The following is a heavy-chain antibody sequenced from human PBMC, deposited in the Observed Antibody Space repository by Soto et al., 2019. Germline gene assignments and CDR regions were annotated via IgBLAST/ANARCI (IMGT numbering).Heavy chain of an antibody. CDR1: GFTFSMYA. CDR3: AKDRMDHNSGWDPFDI. D-gene: IGHD1-20*01. V-gene: IGHV3-23*01. Sequence: EAHMLESGGGLGQPGGSLRLSCAASGFTFSMYAMSWVRQAPGKGLEWVSSIGGGGADTYDADAVKGRFTISRDNSNNILFLEMTSLRAEDTAIYYCAKDRMDHNSGWDPFDIWGQGTMVTVS. CDR2: IGGGGADT. J-gene: IGHJ3*02.